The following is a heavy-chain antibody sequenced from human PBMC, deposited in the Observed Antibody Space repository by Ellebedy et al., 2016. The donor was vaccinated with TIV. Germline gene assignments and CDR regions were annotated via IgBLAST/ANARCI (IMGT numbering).Heavy chain of an antibody. D-gene: IGHD1-26*01. Sequence: GESLKISCAASGFTVSGNYMGWVRQAPGKGLEWVSLIYSDGTPYYTDSVRGRFIISRDNSKNTLYLQMNSLSAEETAVYYCAKRGIAGAHYFDFWGQGTLVTVSS. V-gene: IGHV3-53*01. CDR3: AKRGIAGAHYFDF. CDR2: IYSDGTP. J-gene: IGHJ4*02. CDR1: GFTVSGNY.